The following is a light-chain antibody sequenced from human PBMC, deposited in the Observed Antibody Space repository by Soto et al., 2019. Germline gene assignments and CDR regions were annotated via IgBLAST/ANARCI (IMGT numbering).Light chain of an antibody. CDR2: YDS. Sequence: SYELTHPPSVSEAPGKTARITCGGNNIGSKSVHWYQQKPGQAPVLVIYYDSDRPSGIPERFSGSNSGNTATLTISRVEAGDEADYYCQVWDSSSDRDVVFGGGTKLTVL. V-gene: IGLV3-21*04. CDR3: QVWDSSSDRDVV. CDR1: NIGSKS. J-gene: IGLJ2*01.